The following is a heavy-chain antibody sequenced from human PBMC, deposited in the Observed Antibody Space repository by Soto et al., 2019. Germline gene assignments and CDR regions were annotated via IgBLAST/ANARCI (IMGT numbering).Heavy chain of an antibody. CDR3: AKSHSSGWSVAFDI. Sequence: KQSQTLSLTCAISGDSVSSNSAAWNWIRQSPSRGLEWLGRTYYRSKWYNDYAVSVKSRITINPDTSKNQFSLQLNSVTPEDTAVYYCAKSHSSGWSVAFDIWGQGTMVTVSS. J-gene: IGHJ3*02. CDR1: GDSVSSNSAA. V-gene: IGHV6-1*01. CDR2: TYYRSKWYN. D-gene: IGHD6-19*01.